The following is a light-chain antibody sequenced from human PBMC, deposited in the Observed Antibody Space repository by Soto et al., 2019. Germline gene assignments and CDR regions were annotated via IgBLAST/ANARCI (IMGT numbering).Light chain of an antibody. CDR1: LSVNSNY. Sequence: EIVLTQSPGTLSLSPGERATLSCRASLSVNSNYLAWYQRKPGQAPRLLNYGASNRATDIPYRFRASGSGTDFTLTITRLEAEDFAVYYCQQYDSTPPTFGQGTKVEVK. CDR2: GAS. J-gene: IGKJ1*01. CDR3: QQYDSTPPT. V-gene: IGKV3-20*01.